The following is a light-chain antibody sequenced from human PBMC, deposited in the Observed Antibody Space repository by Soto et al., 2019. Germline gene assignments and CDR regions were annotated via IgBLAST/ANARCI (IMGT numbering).Light chain of an antibody. CDR2: DAS. CDR1: QSVSSY. V-gene: IGKV3-11*01. CDR3: QQHNYWPRT. Sequence: EIVLTQSPATLSLSPGERATLSCRASQSVSSYLAWYQQKPGQAPRLLIYDASNRATDIPARFSGSGSVTDFTLTITSLEPEDFAVYYCQQHNYWPRTVGQGTKVEIK. J-gene: IGKJ1*01.